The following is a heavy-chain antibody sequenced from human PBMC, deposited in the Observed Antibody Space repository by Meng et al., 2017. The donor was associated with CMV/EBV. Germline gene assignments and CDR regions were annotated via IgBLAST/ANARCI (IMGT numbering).Heavy chain of an antibody. J-gene: IGHJ5*02. CDR2: ISSSGSTI. Sequence: GGSLRLSCAASGFTFSDYYMSWIRQAPGKGLEWVSYISSSGSTIYYADSVKGRFTISRDNAKNSLYLQMNSLRAEDTAVYYRARGSKDVFGLRWNWFDPWGQGTLVTVSS. CDR1: GFTFSDYY. D-gene: IGHD4-23*01. CDR3: ARGSKDVFGLRWNWFDP. V-gene: IGHV3-11*01.